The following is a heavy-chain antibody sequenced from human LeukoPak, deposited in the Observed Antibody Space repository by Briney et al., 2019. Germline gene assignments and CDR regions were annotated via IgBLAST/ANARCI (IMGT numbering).Heavy chain of an antibody. CDR3: ARGGAIHSSWYFHYYYYYYMDV. Sequence: ASVKVSCKASGYTFTSYDINWVRQATGQGLEWMGWMNPNSGNTGYAQKFQGRVTMTRNTSISTAYMELSSLRSEDTAVYYCARGGAIHSSWYFHYYYYYYMDVWGKGTTVTVSS. V-gene: IGHV1-8*01. CDR1: GYTFTSYD. CDR2: MNPNSGNT. D-gene: IGHD6-13*01. J-gene: IGHJ6*03.